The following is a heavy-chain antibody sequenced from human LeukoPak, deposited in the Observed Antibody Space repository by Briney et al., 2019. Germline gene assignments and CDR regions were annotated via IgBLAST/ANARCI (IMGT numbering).Heavy chain of an antibody. CDR3: ARDYVWGSYRHFDY. CDR2: MNPNSGNT. Sequence: ASVKVSCKASGYTFTSYYMHWVRQATGQGLEWMGWMNPNSGNTGYAQKFQGRVAITRNTSISTAYMELSSLRSEDTAVYYCARDYVWGSYRHFDYWGQGTLVTVSS. D-gene: IGHD3-16*02. V-gene: IGHV1-8*03. J-gene: IGHJ4*02. CDR1: GYTFTSYY.